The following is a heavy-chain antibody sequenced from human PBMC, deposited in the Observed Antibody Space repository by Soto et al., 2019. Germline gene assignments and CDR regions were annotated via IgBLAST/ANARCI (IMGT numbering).Heavy chain of an antibody. J-gene: IGHJ5*02. Sequence: TLSLTCTVSGGSISSYYWSWIRQPPGKALEWLALIYWDDDKRYSPSLKSRLTITKDTSKNQVVLTMTNMDPVDTATFYFAHRRSTYYYDSTFDPWGQGTLVTVSS. V-gene: IGHV2-5*08. CDR1: GGSISSYYW. CDR2: IYWDDDK. CDR3: AHRRSTYYYDSTFDP. D-gene: IGHD3-22*01.